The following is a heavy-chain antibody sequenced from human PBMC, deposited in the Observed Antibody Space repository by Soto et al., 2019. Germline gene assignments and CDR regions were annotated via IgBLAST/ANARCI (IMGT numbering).Heavy chain of an antibody. J-gene: IGHJ4*02. CDR3: VRGGSGGLFEY. V-gene: IGHV3-11*06. Sequence: PGGSLRLSCATSGFPFSDFYMTWIRQAPGEGLEWLSHISPKSTYRNYADSVKGRFTISRDNIKSSLHLQINSLGVDDTAVYFCVRGGSGGLFEYWGQGALVTVSS. CDR1: GFPFSDFY. CDR2: ISPKSTYR. D-gene: IGHD2-15*01.